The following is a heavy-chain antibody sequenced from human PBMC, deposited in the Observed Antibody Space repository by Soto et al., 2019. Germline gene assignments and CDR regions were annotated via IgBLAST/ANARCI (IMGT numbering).Heavy chain of an antibody. Sequence: ASVKVSCKASGYTFTSYPMNWLRQAPGQRPEWMGWINAGNGGTKYSQEFQGRVSITRDTSASTAYMQLSRLRSEDTAVYYCATINYGSGSYLNWFDPWGQGTLVTVSS. CDR2: INAGNGGT. CDR1: GYTFTSYP. CDR3: ATINYGSGSYLNWFDP. V-gene: IGHV1-3*03. J-gene: IGHJ5*02. D-gene: IGHD3-10*01.